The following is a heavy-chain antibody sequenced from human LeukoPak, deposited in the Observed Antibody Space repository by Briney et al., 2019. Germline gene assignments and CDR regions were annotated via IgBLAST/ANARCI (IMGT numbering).Heavy chain of an antibody. V-gene: IGHV3-23*01. CDR3: AKVLRTYDYVWGSYRLDRFDP. Sequence: PGGSLRLSCAASGFTFSSYAMSWVRQAPGKGLEWVSAISGSGGSTYYADSVKGRFTISRDNSKNTLYLQMNSLRAEDTAVYYCAKVLRTYDYVWGSYRLDRFDPWGQGTLVAVSS. D-gene: IGHD3-16*02. CDR2: ISGSGGST. CDR1: GFTFSSYA. J-gene: IGHJ5*02.